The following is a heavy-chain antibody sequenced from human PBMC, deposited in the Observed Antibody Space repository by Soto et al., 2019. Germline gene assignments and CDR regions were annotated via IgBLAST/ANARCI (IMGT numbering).Heavy chain of an antibody. D-gene: IGHD2-2*02. V-gene: IGHV4-59*08. CDR3: ARLGYCSSTSCYNFDY. CDR1: GGSISSYY. Sequence: SETLSLTCTVSGGSISSYYWSWIRQPPGKGLEWIGYIYYSGSTNYNPSLKSRVTISVDTSKNQFSLKLSSVNAADTAVYYCARLGYCSSTSCYNFDYWGQGTLVTVSS. CDR2: IYYSGST. J-gene: IGHJ4*02.